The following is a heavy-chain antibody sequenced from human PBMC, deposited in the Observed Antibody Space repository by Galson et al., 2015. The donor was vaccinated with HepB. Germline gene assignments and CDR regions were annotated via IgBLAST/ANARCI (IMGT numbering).Heavy chain of an antibody. Sequence: SLRLSCAASGLTFSSYSMNWVRQAPGKGLEWVSSISSSGSYIYYADSVKGRFTISRDNAKNSLYLQINSLRAEDTAVYYCARSAHYGDYDYWGQGTLVTVSS. CDR2: ISSSGSYI. D-gene: IGHD4-17*01. CDR3: ARSAHYGDYDY. CDR1: GLTFSSYS. J-gene: IGHJ4*02. V-gene: IGHV3-21*01.